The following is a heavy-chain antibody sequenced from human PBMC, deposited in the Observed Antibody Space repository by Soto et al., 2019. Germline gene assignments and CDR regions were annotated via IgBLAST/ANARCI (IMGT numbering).Heavy chain of an antibody. J-gene: IGHJ6*02. Sequence: PSETLSLTCAVSGGSLRGYSWSWIRQSPGKGLEWIGYVYSGGGTNYSPSFMGRVTISVDTTDNQFSLYLQMNSLSAEDTAVYYCASQTSGYYYYGMDVWGQGTTVTVSS. CDR1: GGSLRGYS. CDR2: VYSGGGT. V-gene: IGHV4-59*12. CDR3: ASQTSGYYYYGMDV.